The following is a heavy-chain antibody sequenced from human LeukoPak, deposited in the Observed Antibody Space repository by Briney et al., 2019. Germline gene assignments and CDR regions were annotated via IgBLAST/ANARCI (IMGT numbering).Heavy chain of an antibody. CDR2: ISGSGGSK. J-gene: IGHJ4*02. Sequence: GGSLRLSCAASGFTFSSYAMSWVRQAPGKGLEWVSAISGSGGSKYYADSVKGRFTISRDNSKNSLYLQMNSLRDEDTAVYYCAKDAAMVGGYFDYWGQGTLVTVSS. V-gene: IGHV3-23*01. CDR3: AKDAAMVGGYFDY. D-gene: IGHD5-18*01. CDR1: GFTFSSYA.